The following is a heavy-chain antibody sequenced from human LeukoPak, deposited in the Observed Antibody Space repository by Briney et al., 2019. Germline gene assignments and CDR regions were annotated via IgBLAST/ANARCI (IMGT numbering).Heavy chain of an antibody. J-gene: IGHJ6*02. CDR3: ARDAGQDYYGSENGYYYYGMDV. CDR1: GFTFSSYW. D-gene: IGHD3-10*01. Sequence: EGSLRLSCAASGFTFSSYWMSWIRQAPGKGLEWVANIKQDGSEKYYVDSVKGRFTISRGNAKNSLYLQMNSLRAEDTAVYYCARDAGQDYYGSENGYYYYGMDVWGQGTTVTVSS. CDR2: IKQDGSEK. V-gene: IGHV3-7*01.